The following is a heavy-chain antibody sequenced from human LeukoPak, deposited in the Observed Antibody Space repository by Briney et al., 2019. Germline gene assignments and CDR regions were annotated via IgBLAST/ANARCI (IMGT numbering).Heavy chain of an antibody. CDR2: IYYSGTT. D-gene: IGHD6-13*01. CDR3: ARVKGTAADIDY. CDR1: GFSVTDTYC. J-gene: IGHJ4*02. V-gene: IGHV4-61*01. Sequence: SETLSLTCSVSGFSVTDTYCWGWIRQPPGKGLEWIGYIYYSGTTNYNPSLKSRVTMSVDTSKNQFSLKLSSVTAADTAVYYCARVKGTAADIDYWGQGTLVTVSS.